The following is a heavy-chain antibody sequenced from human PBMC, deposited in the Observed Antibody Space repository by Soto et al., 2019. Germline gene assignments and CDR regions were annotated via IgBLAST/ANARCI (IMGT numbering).Heavy chain of an antibody. CDR1: AYTFTSYG. CDR3: ARDYGSGSYRFDP. CDR2: ISAYYGNT. J-gene: IGHJ5*02. V-gene: IGHV1-18*01. Sequence: QVQLVQSGPEVKKPGASVKVSCKASAYTFTSYGITWVRQAPGQGLDWMGWISAYYGNTNYAQKFQGRVTMATDTSTSTAYMELRSLTSDDTAVYYCARDYGSGSYRFDPWGQGTLVTVSS. D-gene: IGHD3-10*01.